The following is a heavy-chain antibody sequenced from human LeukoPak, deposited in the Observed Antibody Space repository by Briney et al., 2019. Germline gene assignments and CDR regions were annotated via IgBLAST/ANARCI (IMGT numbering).Heavy chain of an antibody. V-gene: IGHV1-18*01. D-gene: IGHD6-6*01. CDR1: GYTFNSYG. J-gene: IGHJ5*02. CDR2: ISAYNANT. Sequence: ASVKVSCKASGYTFNSYGISWVRQAPGQGLEGMGWISAYNANTNYAQKLQGRVTMTTDTSTNTAYMELRSLRSDDTAVYYCARDRYSSSSGWFDPWGQGTLVTVSS. CDR3: ARDRYSSSSGWFDP.